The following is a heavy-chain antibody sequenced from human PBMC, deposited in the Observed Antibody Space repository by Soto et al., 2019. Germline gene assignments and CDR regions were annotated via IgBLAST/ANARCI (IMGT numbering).Heavy chain of an antibody. CDR1: GYIFSNYG. CDR3: ARAGWTGVGSTSY. CDR2: ISAYNGER. V-gene: IGHV1-18*01. J-gene: IGHJ4*02. Sequence: ASVKVSCRASGYIFSNYGSNWMRQAPAQGLEWMGRISAYNGERKYAQKFQGRVSMTTDTSTNTAYPELWSLRSDDTAVYYCARAGWTGVGSTSYWGQGTLVTVSS. D-gene: IGHD1-26*01.